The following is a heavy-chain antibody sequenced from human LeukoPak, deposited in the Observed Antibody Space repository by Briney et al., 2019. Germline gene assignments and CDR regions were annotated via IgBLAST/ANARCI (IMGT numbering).Heavy chain of an antibody. CDR3: TTCTVTTLDYGMDV. Sequence: GGSPRLSCAASGFTFSNAWMSWVRQAPGKGLEWVGRIKSKTDGGTTDYAAPVKGRFTISRDDSKNTLYLQMNSLKTEDAAVYYCTTCTVTTLDYGMDVWGQGTTVTVSS. CDR2: IKSKTDGGTT. D-gene: IGHD4-17*01. CDR1: GFTFSNAW. J-gene: IGHJ6*02. V-gene: IGHV3-15*01.